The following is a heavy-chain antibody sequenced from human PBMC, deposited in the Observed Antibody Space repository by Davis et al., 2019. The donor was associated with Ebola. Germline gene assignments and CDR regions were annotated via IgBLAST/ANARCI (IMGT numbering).Heavy chain of an antibody. CDR1: GYSFTNYW. J-gene: IGHJ3*02. CDR3: ARRVVRGVDAFDI. CDR2: IYPGDSDT. V-gene: IGHV5-51*01. D-gene: IGHD3-10*01. Sequence: GESLKISCKGSGYSFTNYWIGWVRQMPGEALEWMGIIYPGDSDTSYSPSFQGQVTISADKSINTAYLQWSRLKASDTAMYYCARRVVRGVDAFDIWGQGPMVTVS.